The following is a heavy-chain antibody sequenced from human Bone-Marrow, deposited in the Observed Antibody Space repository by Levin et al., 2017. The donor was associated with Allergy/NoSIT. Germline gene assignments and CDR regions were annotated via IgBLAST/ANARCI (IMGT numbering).Heavy chain of an antibody. CDR1: GGSFSGYY. Sequence: SETLSLTCAVYGGSFSGYYWSWIRQPPGKGLEWIGEINHSGSTNYNPSLKSRVTISVDTSKNQFSLKLSSVTAADTAVYYCARNPRDIVVVVAATGVRDGDYFDYWGQGTLVTVSS. CDR3: ARNPRDIVVVVAATGVRDGDYFDY. J-gene: IGHJ4*02. CDR2: INHSGST. V-gene: IGHV4-34*01. D-gene: IGHD2-15*01.